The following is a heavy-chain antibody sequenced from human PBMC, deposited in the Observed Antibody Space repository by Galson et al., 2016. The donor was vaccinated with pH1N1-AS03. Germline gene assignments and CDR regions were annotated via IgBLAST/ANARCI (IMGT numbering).Heavy chain of an antibody. CDR1: GYTFSRYY. V-gene: IGHV1-46*01. Sequence: SVKVSCKASGYTFSRYYMHRMRQAPGQGPEWMGVIDPSIGSTTYAQKFQGRVNMTRDTATTTAYMELRSLRSDDTAVYYCATYGSGSRGGFDYWGQGALITVSS. J-gene: IGHJ4*02. CDR3: ATYGSGSRGGFDY. CDR2: IDPSIGST. D-gene: IGHD3-10*01.